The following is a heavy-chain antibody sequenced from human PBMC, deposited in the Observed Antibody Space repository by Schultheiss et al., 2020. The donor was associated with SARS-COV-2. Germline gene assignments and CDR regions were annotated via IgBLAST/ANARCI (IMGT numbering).Heavy chain of an antibody. D-gene: IGHD6-13*01. CDR3: ARDSQLANYYYYMDV. CDR1: GYSLSSGSS. Sequence: SETLSLTCAVSGYSLSSGSSWGWIRPPPGPFLEWIGRIYHSGSTYYNPSLKSRVTISVDTSKNQFSLRLNSVTAADTAVYYCARDSQLANYYYYMDVWGKGTTVTVSS. V-gene: IGHV4-38-2*02. J-gene: IGHJ6*03. CDR2: IYHSGST.